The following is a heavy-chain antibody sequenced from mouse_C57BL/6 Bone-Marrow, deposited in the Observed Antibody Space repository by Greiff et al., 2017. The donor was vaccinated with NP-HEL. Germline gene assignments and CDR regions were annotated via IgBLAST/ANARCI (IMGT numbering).Heavy chain of an antibody. J-gene: IGHJ1*03. CDR1: GYTFTSYW. V-gene: IGHV1-61*01. D-gene: IGHD1-1*01. CDR2: IYPSDSET. CDR3: ARLGLLRSRFDV. Sequence: QVQLQQPGAELVRPGSSVKLSCKASGYTFTSYWMDWVKQRPGQGLEWIGNIYPSDSETHYNQKFKDKATLTVDKSSSTAYMQLSSLTSEDSAVYYCARLGLLRSRFDVWGTGTTVTVSS.